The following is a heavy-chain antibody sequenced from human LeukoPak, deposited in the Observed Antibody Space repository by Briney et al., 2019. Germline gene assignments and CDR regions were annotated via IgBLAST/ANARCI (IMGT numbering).Heavy chain of an antibody. J-gene: IGHJ4*02. V-gene: IGHV3-23*01. D-gene: IGHD2-2*01. Sequence: GGSLRLSCAATGFTFSSYAMSWVRQAPGKGLEWVSAISGSGGSTYYADSVKGRFTISRDNSKNTLYLQMNSLRAEDTAVYYCAKGDCSSTSCYPYYFDYWGRGTLVTVSS. CDR2: ISGSGGST. CDR3: AKGDCSSTSCYPYYFDY. CDR1: GFTFSSYA.